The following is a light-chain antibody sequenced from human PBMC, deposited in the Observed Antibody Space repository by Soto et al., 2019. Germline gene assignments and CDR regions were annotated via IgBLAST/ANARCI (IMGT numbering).Light chain of an antibody. CDR3: QQSYSTPRGT. V-gene: IGKV1-39*01. CDR1: QSISSY. Sequence: DIQMTQSPSSLSASVGDRVTITCRASQSISSYLNWYQQKPGKAPKLLIYAASSLQSGVPSRFSGSGSGTDFTLTISSLQPEDFATYYCQQSYSTPRGTFCQGTKLEIK. J-gene: IGKJ2*02. CDR2: AAS.